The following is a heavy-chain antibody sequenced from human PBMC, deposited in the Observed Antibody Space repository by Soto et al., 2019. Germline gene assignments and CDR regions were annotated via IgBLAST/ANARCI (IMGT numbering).Heavy chain of an antibody. CDR3: AREDVAVVFAGTQIPGVR. CDR2: ISYDGSNK. CDR1: GFTFRTYS. Sequence: QVQLVESGGGVVQPGRSLRLSCAASGFTFRTYSMHWVRQAPGKGLEWVALISYDGSNKYYTDSAKGRFTISRDNSNKTLYLQMNGLRAEDTAVYYCAREDVAVVFAGTQIPGVRWGQGTLVTVSS. V-gene: IGHV3-30-3*01. J-gene: IGHJ1*01. D-gene: IGHD2-15*01.